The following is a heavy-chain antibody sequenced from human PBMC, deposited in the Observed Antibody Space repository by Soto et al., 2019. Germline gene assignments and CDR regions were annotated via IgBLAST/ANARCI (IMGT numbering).Heavy chain of an antibody. CDR3: GRDVYGKFDY. Sequence: ASVKVSCKASGYTFTSYGISWVRQAPGQGLEWMGWISTDDDNTNYAKRLQGRVTMTTDTSTRTADMELRSLRSEDTAVYYCGRDVYGKFDYWGQGTLVTVSS. CDR1: GYTFTSYG. D-gene: IGHD4-17*01. J-gene: IGHJ4*02. V-gene: IGHV1-18*01. CDR2: ISTDDDNT.